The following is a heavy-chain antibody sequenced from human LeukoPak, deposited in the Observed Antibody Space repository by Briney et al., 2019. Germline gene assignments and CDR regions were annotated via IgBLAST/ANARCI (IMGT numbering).Heavy chain of an antibody. CDR1: RYTFTNYG. CDR2: ISDYNGNK. Sequence: ASVPVSFKASRYTFTNYGISWVRQAGGQGLEWMGWISDYNGNKNYAQKLQGRVTMTTDTSSSTAYMELKSLRSDDTAVYYCARTTYNWNDEKTLDYWGQGTLVTVSS. D-gene: IGHD1-20*01. CDR3: ARTTYNWNDEKTLDY. V-gene: IGHV1-18*01. J-gene: IGHJ4*02.